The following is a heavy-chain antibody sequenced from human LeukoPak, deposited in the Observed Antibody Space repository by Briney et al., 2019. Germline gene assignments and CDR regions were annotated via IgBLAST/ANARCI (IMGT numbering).Heavy chain of an antibody. D-gene: IGHD6-19*01. V-gene: IGHV3-48*04. J-gene: IGHJ4*02. Sequence: PGGSLRLSCAGSGFTFSSYSMNWVRHAPGKGLEWVSYIGHTGSITDYADSVEGRFTISRDNAKNSLYLQMNSLRAEDMALYYCAKDMSGVAGGNYFDYWGQGTLVTVSS. CDR3: AKDMSGVAGGNYFDY. CDR1: GFTFSSYS. CDR2: IGHTGSIT.